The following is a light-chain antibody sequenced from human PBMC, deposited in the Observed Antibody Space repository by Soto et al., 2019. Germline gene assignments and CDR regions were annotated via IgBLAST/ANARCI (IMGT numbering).Light chain of an antibody. J-gene: IGKJ4*01. CDR1: QSVLYSSNNKNY. V-gene: IGKV4-1*01. Sequence: DIVMTQSPDSLTASLGERATINCKSSQSVLYSSNNKNYLAWFQQKPGQPPKLLISWASTRGSGVPDRFSGSGSGTDFTLTISSLQAEDVAVYYCQQYYSIPLTFGGGTKVEIK. CDR2: WAS. CDR3: QQYYSIPLT.